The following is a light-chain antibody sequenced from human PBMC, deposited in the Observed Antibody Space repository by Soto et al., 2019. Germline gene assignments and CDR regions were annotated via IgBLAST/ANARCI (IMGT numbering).Light chain of an antibody. CDR3: QQRRTRPFT. CDR2: DAS. CDR1: QSVSNY. J-gene: IGKJ3*01. V-gene: IGKV3-11*01. Sequence: EIVLTQTPVTLSLSPGERATLSCRASQSVSNYLGWYQQKPGQAPRLLIYDASTRATGIPARFSGSGSGTDFTPTLTSHEPEDCALYFYQQRRTRPFTFGPGTTVDIK.